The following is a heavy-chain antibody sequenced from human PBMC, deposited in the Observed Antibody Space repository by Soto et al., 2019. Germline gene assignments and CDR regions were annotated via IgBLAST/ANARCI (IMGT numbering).Heavy chain of an antibody. J-gene: IGHJ2*01. D-gene: IGHD3-16*01. CDR3: ARVRQGAWYFDP. CDR2: IKTDGSII. CDR1: GFSFSSYW. V-gene: IGHV3-74*01. Sequence: EVQLVESGGGLVQPGGSLRLSCAASGFSFSSYWMHWVSQAPGKGLVWVSRIKTDGSIITYADSVKGRFTISRDNAKNTLYLQMNTLRAEDTALYFCARVRQGAWYFDPWGRGTLVSVSS.